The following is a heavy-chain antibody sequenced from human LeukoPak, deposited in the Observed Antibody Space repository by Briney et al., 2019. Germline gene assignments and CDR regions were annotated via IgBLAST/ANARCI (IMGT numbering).Heavy chain of an antibody. D-gene: IGHD3-10*01. CDR2: ISGSGGST. V-gene: IGHV3-23*01. CDR1: GFTFSSYA. Sequence: GGSLRLSCAASGFTFSSYAMSWVRQAPGKGLEWVSAISGSGGSTYYADSVKGRFTISRDNSKDTLYLQMNSLRAEDTAVYYCAKRGFGELLGYYYYYMDVWGKGTTVTVSS. CDR3: AKRGFGELLGYYYYYMDV. J-gene: IGHJ6*03.